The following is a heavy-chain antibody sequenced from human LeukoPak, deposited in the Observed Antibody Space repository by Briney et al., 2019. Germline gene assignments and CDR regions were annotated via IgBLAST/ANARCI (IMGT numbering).Heavy chain of an antibody. CDR1: GFTVSSNS. D-gene: IGHD4/OR15-4a*01. CDR3: ARDVDYANPRHDY. Sequence: PGGSLRLSCTVSGFTVSSNSMSWVRQAPGKGLEWVANINLDGSQKYYVDSLKGRFTISRDNAKNSLYLQMDSLRVEDTAVYYCARDVDYANPRHDYWGQGTLVTVSS. V-gene: IGHV3-7*01. J-gene: IGHJ4*02. CDR2: INLDGSQK.